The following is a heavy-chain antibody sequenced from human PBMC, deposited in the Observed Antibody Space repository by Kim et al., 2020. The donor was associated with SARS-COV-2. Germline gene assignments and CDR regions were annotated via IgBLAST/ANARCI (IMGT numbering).Heavy chain of an antibody. Sequence: ASVKVSCKASGYTFTSYAMHWVRQAPGQRLEWMGWINAGNGNTKYSQKFQGRVTITRDTSASTAYMELSSLRSEDTAVYYCASDRGLSGYYVFYYYYYGMDVWGQGTTVTVSS. CDR3: ASDRGLSGYYVFYYYYYGMDV. V-gene: IGHV1-3*01. J-gene: IGHJ6*02. D-gene: IGHD3-22*01. CDR2: INAGNGNT. CDR1: GYTFTSYA.